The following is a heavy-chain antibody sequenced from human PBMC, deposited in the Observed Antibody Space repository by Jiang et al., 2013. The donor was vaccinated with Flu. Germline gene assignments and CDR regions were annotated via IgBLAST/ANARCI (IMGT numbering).Heavy chain of an antibody. CDR3: GRDFNDYGDYGIDH. CDR2: IWHDGNRQ. D-gene: IGHD4-17*01. Sequence: VQLVESGGGVVQPGRSLRLSCEASGFTFTTKGMHWVRQAPGKGLEWVAVIWHDGNRQYYADSVKGRFTISRDNSKNTLYLQMNSLRAEDSAVYYCGRDFNDYGDYGIDHWGPGTLVSVSS. J-gene: IGHJ1*01. V-gene: IGHV3-33*01. CDR1: GFTFTTKG.